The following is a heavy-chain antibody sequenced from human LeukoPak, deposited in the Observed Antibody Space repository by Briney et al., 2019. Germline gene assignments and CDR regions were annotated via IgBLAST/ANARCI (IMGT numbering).Heavy chain of an antibody. Sequence: PSETLSLTCAVYGGSFSGYYWSWIRQPPGKGLEWIGEINHSGSTNYNPSLKSRVTISVDTSKNQFSLKLSSVTAADTAVYYCARGGYCSGGSCYRAIRYNWFDPWGQGTLVTVSS. V-gene: IGHV4-34*01. D-gene: IGHD2-15*01. CDR2: INHSGST. CDR3: ARGGYCSGGSCYRAIRYNWFDP. CDR1: GGSFSGYY. J-gene: IGHJ5*02.